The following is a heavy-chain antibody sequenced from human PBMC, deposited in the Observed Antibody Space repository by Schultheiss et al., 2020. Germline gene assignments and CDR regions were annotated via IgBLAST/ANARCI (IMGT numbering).Heavy chain of an antibody. Sequence: GGSLRLSCAASGFTFSSYGMHWVRQAPGKGLEWVAVISYDGSNKYYADSVKGRFTISRDNSKNTLYLQMNSLRAEDTAVYYCAKRDGGESARYSGSYWGEYWGQGSRSIVCS. CDR3: AKRDGGESARYSGSYWGEY. D-gene: IGHD1-26*01. V-gene: IGHV3-30*18. CDR2: ISYDGSNK. J-gene: IGHJ4*02. CDR1: GFTFSSYG.